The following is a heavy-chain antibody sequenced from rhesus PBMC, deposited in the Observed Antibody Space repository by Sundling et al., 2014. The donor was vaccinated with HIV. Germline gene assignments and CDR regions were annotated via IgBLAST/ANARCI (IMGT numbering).Heavy chain of an antibody. CDR2: IYWDDDK. CDR1: GFSLSTRGMG. D-gene: IGHD5-42*01. V-gene: IGHV2-174*02. CDR3: ARIPGYNGARYFDL. J-gene: IGHJ2*01. Sequence: QVTLKESRPALVKPTQTLTLTCTFSGFSLSTRGMGVGWIRQPPGKTLEWLAHIYWDDDKRYNPSLKTRLTISRDNSKNQVVLTMTDLDPVDTATYFCARIPGYNGARYFDLWGPGAPTHHLL.